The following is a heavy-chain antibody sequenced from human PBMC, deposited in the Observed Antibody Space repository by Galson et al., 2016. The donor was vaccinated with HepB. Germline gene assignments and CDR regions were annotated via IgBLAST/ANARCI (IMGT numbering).Heavy chain of an antibody. V-gene: IGHV3-48*02. J-gene: IGHJ4*02. CDR3: ARGLPFHSSGWYFDS. Sequence: SLRLSCAASGFIFSNYNMNWVRQAPGKGMEWVSYVSPNENTKYYADSVKGRFSISKDNAKNSLSLQMTSLRDDDTAVYYCARGLPFHSSGWYFDSWGQGILVTVSS. CDR1: GFIFSNYN. D-gene: IGHD6-19*01. CDR2: VSPNENTK.